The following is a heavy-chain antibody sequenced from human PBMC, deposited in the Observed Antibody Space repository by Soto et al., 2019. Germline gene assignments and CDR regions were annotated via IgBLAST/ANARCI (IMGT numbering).Heavy chain of an antibody. CDR1: GLTFRSYA. CDR2: LSDSGGHT. CDR3: AKDSQSVSVSAARVYGMDV. D-gene: IGHD2-2*01. Sequence: GGSLRLSCAGSGLTFRSYAMTWVRQAPGKGLEWVSTLSDSGGHTYYADSVKGRFTISRDNPKNTLYLQMNSLRAEDTAVYYCAKDSQSVSVSAARVYGMDVWGQGTTVTVSS. V-gene: IGHV3-23*01. J-gene: IGHJ6*02.